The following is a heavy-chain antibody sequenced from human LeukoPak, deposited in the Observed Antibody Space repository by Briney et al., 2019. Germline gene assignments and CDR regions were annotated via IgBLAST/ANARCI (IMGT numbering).Heavy chain of an antibody. CDR3: AKGEYFHRYYFDY. D-gene: IGHD3-16*01. J-gene: IGHJ4*02. CDR2: ISGSGGST. CDR1: GFTFSSYT. V-gene: IGHV3-23*01. Sequence: GGSLRLSCAASGFTFSSYTMNWVRQAPGKGLEWVSAISGSGGSTYYADSVKGRFTISRDISKSTLYLQMNSLRAEDTAVYYCAKGEYFHRYYFDYWGQGTLVTVSS.